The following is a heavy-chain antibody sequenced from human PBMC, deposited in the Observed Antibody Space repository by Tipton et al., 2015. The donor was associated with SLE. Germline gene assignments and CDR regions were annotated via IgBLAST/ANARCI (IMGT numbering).Heavy chain of an antibody. D-gene: IGHD3-10*01. Sequence: SLRLSCAASRFAFRSYGMHWVRQAPGKGLEWVGRIKSNTAGGTTSYAAPVKGRFTISRDDSKNTLYMQMNSLKTEDTAVYYCTTGLGGNNYWGQGTLVTVSS. CDR2: IKSNTAGGTT. V-gene: IGHV3-15*06. J-gene: IGHJ4*02. CDR1: RFAFRSYG. CDR3: TTGLGGNNY.